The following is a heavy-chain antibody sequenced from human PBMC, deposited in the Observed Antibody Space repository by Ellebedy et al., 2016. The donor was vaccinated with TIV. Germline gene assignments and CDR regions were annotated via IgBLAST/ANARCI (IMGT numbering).Heavy chain of an antibody. CDR1: GFTFSISG. CDR3: SRDGREWSRDC. CDR2: VSRGREA. D-gene: IGHD3-3*01. J-gene: IGHJ4*02. Sequence: GGSLRLSXAASGFTFSISGMTWVRQRPGKGLEWVATVSRGREAYYADPLKGRFFISRDNDLNSVFLQLNNLRVEDTAVYYCSRDGREWSRDCWGQGTLVTVSS. V-gene: IGHV3-21*06.